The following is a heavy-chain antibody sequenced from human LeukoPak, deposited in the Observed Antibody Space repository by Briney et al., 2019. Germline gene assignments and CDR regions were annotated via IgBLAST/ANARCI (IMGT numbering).Heavy chain of an antibody. CDR3: ARDGYYDRTFDP. J-gene: IGHJ5*02. V-gene: IGHV4-34*01. CDR2: INHSGST. CDR1: GGSFSGYY. Sequence: PSETLSLTCAVYGGSFSGYYWSWIRQPPGKGLEWIGEINHSGSTNYNPSLKSRVTISVDTSKNQFSLKLSSVTAADTAVYYCARDGYYDRTFDPWGQGTLVTVSS. D-gene: IGHD3-22*01.